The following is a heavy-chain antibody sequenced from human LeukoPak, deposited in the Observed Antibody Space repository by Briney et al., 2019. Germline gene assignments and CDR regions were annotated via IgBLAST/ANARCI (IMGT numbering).Heavy chain of an antibody. CDR2: IKTTTVGGTT. D-gene: IGHD5-12*01. CDR1: GFTISNVW. V-gene: IGHV3-15*01. CDR3: TTDFFQGYSGS. Sequence: PGESLRLFCAASGFTISNVWMTWVRQAPGKGLECVGRIKTTTVGGTTDYAAPVKGRFTISRDDSKNMVYLQMKSLQTEDTAVYYCTTDFFQGYSGSWGQGTLVTVSS. J-gene: IGHJ5*02.